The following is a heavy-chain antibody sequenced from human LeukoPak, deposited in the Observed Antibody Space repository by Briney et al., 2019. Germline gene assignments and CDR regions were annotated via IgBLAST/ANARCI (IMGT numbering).Heavy chain of an antibody. Sequence: GGSLRLSCAASGFTFSNYAMSWVRQAPGKGLEWVSAISGSGGSTYYADSVKGRFTISRDNSKNTLYLQMNSLRDEDTAVYYCARVSRRDSSGYYRGLDYWGQGTLVTVSS. CDR1: GFTFSNYA. V-gene: IGHV3-23*01. J-gene: IGHJ4*02. CDR3: ARVSRRDSSGYYRGLDY. CDR2: ISGSGGST. D-gene: IGHD3-22*01.